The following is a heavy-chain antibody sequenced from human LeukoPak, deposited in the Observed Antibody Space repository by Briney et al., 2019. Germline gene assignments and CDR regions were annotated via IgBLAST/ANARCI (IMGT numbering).Heavy chain of an antibody. V-gene: IGHV3-23*01. D-gene: IGHD1-1*01. Sequence: GGSLRLSCAASGFAFSSYDMNWARQAPGKGLEWVSTISASGDSTYYADSVKGRFTISRDISRNTLYVQMNSLRAEDTAVYYCARYIRSPLYYFDYWGRGTLVTVSS. CDR2: ISASGDST. J-gene: IGHJ4*02. CDR1: GFAFSSYD. CDR3: ARYIRSPLYYFDY.